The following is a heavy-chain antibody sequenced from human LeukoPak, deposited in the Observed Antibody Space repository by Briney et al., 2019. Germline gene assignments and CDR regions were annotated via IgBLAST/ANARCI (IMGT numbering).Heavy chain of an antibody. CDR1: GFTFSGYY. CDR2: ISRSSSYT. D-gene: IGHD3-10*01. J-gene: IGHJ3*02. CDR3: AKDFGEAAFDI. Sequence: PGGSLRLSCAASGFTFSGYYMSWIRQAPGKGLEWVSYISRSSSYTNYADSVKGRFTISRDNAKNSLSLQMNSLRAEDTAVYYCAKDFGEAAFDIWGQGTMVNLS. V-gene: IGHV3-11*06.